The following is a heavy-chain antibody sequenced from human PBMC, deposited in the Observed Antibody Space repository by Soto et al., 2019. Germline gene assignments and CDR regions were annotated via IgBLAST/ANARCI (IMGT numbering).Heavy chain of an antibody. CDR2: TYYRSKWYS. Sequence: SQSRSLTCAISGDRVSSNSAAGNWMRQSPSRGLEWLGRTYYRSKWYSDYGVSVKSRIAINPDTSKNQFSLLLDSVTPDDTAVYYCARYTSAWYLDYWGQGTLVTVSS. CDR3: ARYTSAWYLDY. D-gene: IGHD6-19*01. J-gene: IGHJ4*02. CDR1: GDRVSSNSAA. V-gene: IGHV6-1*01.